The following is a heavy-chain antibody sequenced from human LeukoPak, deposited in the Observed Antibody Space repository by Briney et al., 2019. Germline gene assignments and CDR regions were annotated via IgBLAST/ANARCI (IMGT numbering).Heavy chain of an antibody. CDR3: ARAPGYCSGGSCRLIPNFDY. D-gene: IGHD2-15*01. CDR1: GGSISSGGYS. J-gene: IGHJ4*02. CDR2: IYHSGST. V-gene: IGHV4-30-2*01. Sequence: PSQTLSLTCAVSGGSISSGGYSWSWIRQPPGKGLEWIGYIYHSGSTYYHPSLKSRVTISVDRSKNQFSLKLGSVTAAATAVYYCARAPGYCSGGSCRLIPNFDYWGQGTLVTASS.